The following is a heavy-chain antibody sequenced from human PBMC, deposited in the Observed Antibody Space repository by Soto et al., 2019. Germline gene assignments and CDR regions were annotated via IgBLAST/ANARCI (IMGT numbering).Heavy chain of an antibody. D-gene: IGHD1-7*01. CDR2: ISGYNGNT. CDR1: GYTFTSYG. Sequence: QVQLVQSGAEVKKPGASVKVSCKASGYTFTSYGISWVRQAPGQGLEWMGRISGYNGNTNYAQKLQGRVTMTTDTSTSTAYMALRGLRSDDTAGYYCARDRGYNWNYGWFDPWGQGTLVTVSS. J-gene: IGHJ5*02. V-gene: IGHV1-18*01. CDR3: ARDRGYNWNYGWFDP.